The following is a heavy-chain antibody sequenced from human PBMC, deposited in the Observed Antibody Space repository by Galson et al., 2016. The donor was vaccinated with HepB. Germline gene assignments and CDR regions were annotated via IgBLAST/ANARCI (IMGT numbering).Heavy chain of an antibody. J-gene: IGHJ4*02. CDR3: ASHTRGQYDSGRYEFNY. CDR1: GYTFNTYG. CDR2: IIPMFGTP. V-gene: IGHV1-69*13. D-gene: IGHD3-10*01. Sequence: SVKVSCKASGYTFNTYGIGWVRQAPGQGLEWMGGIIPMFGTPNYAQKFRGRVTVTADESTSTAYMELSSLRSQDTAVYYCASHTRGQYDSGRYEFNYWGQGTLVTVSS.